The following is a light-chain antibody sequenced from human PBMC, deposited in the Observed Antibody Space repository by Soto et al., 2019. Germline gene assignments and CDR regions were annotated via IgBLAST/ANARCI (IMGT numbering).Light chain of an antibody. CDR2: GAS. CDR3: HQYGGSPQT. V-gene: IGKV3-20*01. Sequence: EIVLTQSPGTLSLSPGERATLSCRASQSVSNYLAWYQRKPGQAPRLLIYGASSRATGIPDRFSGSGSGTDFTLPICRLEHEDFAVYYCHQYGGSPQTFGQGTKVEIK. J-gene: IGKJ1*01. CDR1: QSVSNY.